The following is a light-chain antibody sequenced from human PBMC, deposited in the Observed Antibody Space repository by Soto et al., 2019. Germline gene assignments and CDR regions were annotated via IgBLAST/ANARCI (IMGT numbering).Light chain of an antibody. CDR2: EVS. V-gene: IGLV2-23*02. J-gene: IGLJ1*01. Sequence: QSALTQPASVSGSPGQSITISCTGTSSVVGSYNLVSWYQQHPGKAPKLMIYEVSKRPSGVSNRFSGSKSGNTASLTISGLQAEDEADYHCCSYAGSDTYVFGTGTKVTVL. CDR3: CSYAGSDTYV. CDR1: SSVVGSYNL.